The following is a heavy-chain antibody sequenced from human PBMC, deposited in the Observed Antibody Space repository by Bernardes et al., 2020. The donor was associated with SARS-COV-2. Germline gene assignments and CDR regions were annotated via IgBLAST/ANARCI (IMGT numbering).Heavy chain of an antibody. D-gene: IGHD3-22*01. CDR2: ISSSSTI. V-gene: IGHV3-48*01. Sequence: GGSLRLSCAASGFTFSSYSMNWVRQAPGKGLEWVSYISSSSTIYYADSVKGRFTISRDNAKNSLYLQMNSLRAEDTAVYYCARDLGAITMIVVVITPSAFDIWGQGTMVTVSS. CDR3: ARDLGAITMIVVVITPSAFDI. CDR1: GFTFSSYS. J-gene: IGHJ3*02.